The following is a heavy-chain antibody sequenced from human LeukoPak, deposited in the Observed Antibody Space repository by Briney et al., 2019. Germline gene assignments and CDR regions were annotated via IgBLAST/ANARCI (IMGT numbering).Heavy chain of an antibody. Sequence: GGSLRLSCAASGFTFSGYGMHWVRQAPGKGLEWVAVISYDEINKYYADSMKGRFTISRDNSKNTLYLQMNSLRPEDTAVYYCVRYLREWVRLDYGMDVWGQGTTVTVSS. CDR2: ISYDEINK. CDR3: VRYLREWVRLDYGMDV. D-gene: IGHD5-12*01. J-gene: IGHJ6*02. V-gene: IGHV3-30*03. CDR1: GFTFSGYG.